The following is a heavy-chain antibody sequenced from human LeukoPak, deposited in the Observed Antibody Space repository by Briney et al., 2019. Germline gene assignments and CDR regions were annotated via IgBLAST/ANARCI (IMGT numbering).Heavy chain of an antibody. CDR2: VYYGRSP. V-gene: IGHV4-39*02. CDR1: GDSISRSTYY. Sequence: SETLSLTCTVSGDSISRSTYYWAWIRQPPGKGLVWIGSVYYGRSPYFNPSLESRATISVDTSKNHFSLKMSSVTAADTAVYYCARSSGTGTFSYWGQGTLVTVSS. CDR3: ARSSGTGTFSY. D-gene: IGHD6-25*01. J-gene: IGHJ4*02.